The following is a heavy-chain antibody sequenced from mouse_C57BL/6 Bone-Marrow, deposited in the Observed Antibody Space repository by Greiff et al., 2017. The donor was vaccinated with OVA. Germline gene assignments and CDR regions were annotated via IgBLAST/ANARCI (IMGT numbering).Heavy chain of an antibody. CDR1: GYTFTSYG. Sequence: QVQLQQSGAELARPGASVKLSCKASGYTFTSYGISWVKQRTGQGLEWIGESYPRSGNTYYNEKCKGKATLTADKSSGTAYMELRSLTSEDSAVYFCARPLITTVVAYYFDYWGQVTTLTVSS. CDR3: ARPLITTVVAYYFDY. V-gene: IGHV1-81*01. D-gene: IGHD1-1*01. CDR2: SYPRSGNT. J-gene: IGHJ2*01.